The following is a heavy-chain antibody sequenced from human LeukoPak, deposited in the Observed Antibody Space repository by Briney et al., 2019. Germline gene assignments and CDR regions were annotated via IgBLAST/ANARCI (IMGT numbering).Heavy chain of an antibody. V-gene: IGHV3-23*01. CDR2: ISGSGGGT. Sequence: GGSLRLSCAASGFTFSSYAMSWVRQAPGKGLEWVSGISGSGGGTYYADSVKGRFTISRDNSKNTLYLQMNSLRAEDTAVYYCAREAMTYYYDSSGLNQVFDYWGQGTLVTVSS. D-gene: IGHD3-22*01. CDR3: AREAMTYYYDSSGLNQVFDY. J-gene: IGHJ4*02. CDR1: GFTFSSYA.